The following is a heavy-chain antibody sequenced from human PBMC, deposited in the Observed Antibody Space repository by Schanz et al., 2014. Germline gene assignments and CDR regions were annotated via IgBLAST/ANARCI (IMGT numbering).Heavy chain of an antibody. Sequence: EVQLLESGGGLVQPGGSLRLSCSASGFTFSSHWMHWVRQDPGKGLVWVARINSVGSNTDYADSVTGRFTISSDSSKTTLYLQRSSLRADDTAVYYCAKAADWPVTRFDPWGQGTLVTVSS. CDR3: AKAADWPVTRFDP. J-gene: IGHJ5*02. V-gene: IGHV3-74*02. D-gene: IGHD3-9*01. CDR1: GFTFSSHW. CDR2: INSVGSNT.